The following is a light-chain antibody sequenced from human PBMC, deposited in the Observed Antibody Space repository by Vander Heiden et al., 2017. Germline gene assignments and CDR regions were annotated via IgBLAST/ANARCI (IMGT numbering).Light chain of an antibody. CDR3: QVWDSDNDHVV. CDR2: DDS. CDR1: NIGRKS. V-gene: IGLV3-21*02. J-gene: IGLJ2*01. Sequence: SYVLTQPPSVSVAPRQTSRITCGGNNIGRKSVHWHQQKPGQAPVLVVYDDSDRPSGIPERFSGSNSWNTATLTISRVEAGDEADYYCQVWDSDNDHVVFGGGTKLTVL.